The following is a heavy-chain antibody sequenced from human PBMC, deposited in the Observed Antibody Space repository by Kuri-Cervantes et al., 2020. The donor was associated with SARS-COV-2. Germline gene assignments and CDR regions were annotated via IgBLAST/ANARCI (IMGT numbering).Heavy chain of an antibody. J-gene: IGHJ4*02. CDR2: ISAYNGNA. CDR3: AREDWNDAGVFDY. V-gene: IGHV1-18*04. Sequence: ASVKVSCKASGYTFTGYYMHWVRQAPGQGLGWMGWISAYNGNANYAQKLQGRVTMTTDTSTSTAYMELRSLRSDDTAVYYCAREDWNDAGVFDYWGQGTLVTVSS. D-gene: IGHD1-1*01. CDR1: GYTFTGYY.